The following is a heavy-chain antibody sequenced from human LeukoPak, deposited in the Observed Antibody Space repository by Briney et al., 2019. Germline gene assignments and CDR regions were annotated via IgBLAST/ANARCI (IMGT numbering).Heavy chain of an antibody. CDR3: ARDGVVGATKESYYYYMDV. CDR1: GGSISSGSYY. V-gene: IGHV4-61*02. Sequence: SETLSLTCTVSGGSISSGSYYWSWIRQPAGKGREGIGRIYTSGSTNYNPSLKSRVTISVDTSKNQSSLKLSSVTAADTAVYYCARDGVVGATKESYYYYMDVWGKGTTVTVSS. D-gene: IGHD1-26*01. CDR2: IYTSGST. J-gene: IGHJ6*03.